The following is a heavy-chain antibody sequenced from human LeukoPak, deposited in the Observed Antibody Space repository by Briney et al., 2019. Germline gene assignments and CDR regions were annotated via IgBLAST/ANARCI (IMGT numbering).Heavy chain of an antibody. CDR2: INPSGGST. CDR1: GYTFTSYG. J-gene: IGHJ3*02. D-gene: IGHD2-8*01. Sequence: ASVKVSCKASGYTFTSYGISWVRQAPGQGLEWMGIINPSGGSTSYAQKFQGRVTMTRDMSTSTVYMELSSLRSEDTAVYYCASGGYCTNGVCYTGLDAFDIWGQGTMVTVSS. CDR3: ASGGYCTNGVCYTGLDAFDI. V-gene: IGHV1-46*01.